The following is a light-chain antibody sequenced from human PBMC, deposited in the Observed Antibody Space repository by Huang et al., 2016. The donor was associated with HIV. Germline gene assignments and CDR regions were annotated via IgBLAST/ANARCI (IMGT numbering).Light chain of an antibody. CDR3: MQTLQTPFT. V-gene: IGKV2-28*01. J-gene: IGKJ2*01. CDR2: WAS. CDR1: QTLLHGNAYNY. Sequence: DIVVTQSPLSLPVTPGEPASISCRSSQTLLHGNAYNYLDWYLQKPGQSPQLLIYWASNRASGVPDRFSGSGSGTDFTLEISRVEPEDVGVYYCMQTLQTPFTFGQGTRVEI.